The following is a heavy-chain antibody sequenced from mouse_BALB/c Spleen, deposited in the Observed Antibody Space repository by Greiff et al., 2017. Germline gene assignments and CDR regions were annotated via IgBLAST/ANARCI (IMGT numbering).Heavy chain of an antibody. CDR1: GDSITSGY. J-gene: IGHJ4*01. CDR2: ISYSGST. D-gene: IGHD3-1*01. V-gene: IGHV3-8*02. CDR3: ARQLGHYYYAMDY. Sequence: EVKLVESGPSLVQPSQTLSLTCSVTGDSITSGYWNWIRKFPGNKLEYMGYISYSGSTYYNPSLKSRISITRDTSKNQYYLQLNTVTTEDTATYYCARQLGHYYYAMDYWGQGTSVTVSS.